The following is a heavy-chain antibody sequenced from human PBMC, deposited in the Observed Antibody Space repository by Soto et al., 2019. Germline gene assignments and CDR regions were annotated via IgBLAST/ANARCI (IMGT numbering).Heavy chain of an antibody. CDR3: AKDRWVTTRSFDF. CDR1: GFKFSDYS. D-gene: IGHD4-17*01. CDR2: ISTVPDIT. Sequence: EVQLVESGGGFTQAGGSLRLSCAASGFKFSDYSFNWVRQGPGRGLEWIAFISTVPDITYYADSVKGRFAISRDNAENSVFLQMNRLGDRGTAFYYCAKDRWVTTRSFDFWGQGTLVAVS. J-gene: IGHJ4*02. V-gene: IGHV3-48*02.